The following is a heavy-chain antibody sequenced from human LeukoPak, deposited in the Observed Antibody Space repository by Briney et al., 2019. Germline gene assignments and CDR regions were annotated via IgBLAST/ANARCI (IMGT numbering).Heavy chain of an antibody. CDR1: GFTFSSYS. V-gene: IGHV3-48*04. D-gene: IGHD6-6*01. Sequence: GGSLRLSCAASGFTFSSYSMNWVRQAPGKGLKWVSYISSSSSTIYYADSVKGRSTISRDNAKNSLYLQMNSLRAEDTAVYFCAGRAIESAAPAFDSWGQGTLVTVSS. J-gene: IGHJ4*02. CDR3: AGRAIESAAPAFDS. CDR2: ISSSSSTI.